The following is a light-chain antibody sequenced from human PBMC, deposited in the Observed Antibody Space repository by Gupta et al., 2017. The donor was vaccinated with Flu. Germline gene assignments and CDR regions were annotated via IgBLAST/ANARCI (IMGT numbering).Light chain of an antibody. CDR3: QQYNKWPQS. CDR2: GAS. J-gene: IGKJ2*03. Sequence: EIVMTQSPATLSVSPGERVTLSCRASQSVSSNLAWYQQKPGQAPRLLIYGASTRATGIPARFSGSGSGTEFTLTISSLQSEDFAVYYCQQYNKWPQSFGQGTKLEIK. V-gene: IGKV3-15*01. CDR1: QSVSSN.